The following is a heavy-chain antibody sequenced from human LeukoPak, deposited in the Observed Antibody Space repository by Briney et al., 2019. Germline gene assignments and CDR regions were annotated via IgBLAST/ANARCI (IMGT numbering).Heavy chain of an antibody. Sequence: TGGSLRLSCAASGFTFSSYAMSWVRQAPGKGLEWVSAISGSGGSTYYADSVKGRFTISRDNSKNTLYLQMNSLRAEDTAVYYCAKDQNWNYVYFDYWGQGALVTVSS. V-gene: IGHV3-23*01. CDR1: GFTFSSYA. J-gene: IGHJ4*02. D-gene: IGHD1-7*01. CDR2: ISGSGGST. CDR3: AKDQNWNYVYFDY.